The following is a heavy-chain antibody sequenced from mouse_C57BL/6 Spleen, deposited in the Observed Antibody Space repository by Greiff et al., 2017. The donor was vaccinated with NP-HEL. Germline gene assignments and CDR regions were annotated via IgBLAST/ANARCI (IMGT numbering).Heavy chain of an antibody. V-gene: IGHV1-82*01. CDR1: GYAFSSSW. CDR3: AREFITTEVRYFDV. Sequence: QVQLQQSGPELVKPGASVKISCKASGYAFSSSWMNWVKQRPGKGLEWIGRIYPGDGDTNYNGKFKGKATLTADKSSSTAYMQLSSLTSEDSAVYFCAREFITTEVRYFDVWGTGTTVTVSS. CDR2: IYPGDGDT. J-gene: IGHJ1*03. D-gene: IGHD1-1*01.